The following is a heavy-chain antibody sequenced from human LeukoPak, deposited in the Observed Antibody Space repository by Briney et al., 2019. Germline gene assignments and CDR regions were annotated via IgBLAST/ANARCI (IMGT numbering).Heavy chain of an antibody. CDR3: ARTTEGYAGGPGYSYYYYMDV. Sequence: PSETLSLTCTVSGGSISSYYWSWIRQPPGKGLEWIGYIHYSGSTHYNPSLKSRVTISVDTSKNQVSLKLRSVTAAGTAVYYCARTTEGYAGGPGYSYYYYMDVWGKGTTVTISS. D-gene: IGHD5-12*01. CDR1: GGSISSYY. J-gene: IGHJ6*03. CDR2: IHYSGST. V-gene: IGHV4-59*01.